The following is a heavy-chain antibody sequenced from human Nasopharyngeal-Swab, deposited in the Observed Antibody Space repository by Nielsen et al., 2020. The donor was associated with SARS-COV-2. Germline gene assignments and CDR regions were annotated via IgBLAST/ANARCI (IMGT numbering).Heavy chain of an antibody. J-gene: IGHJ6*02. CDR3: AKGSWLQLNYYYGMDV. V-gene: IGHV3-30*18. CDR2: ISYDGSNK. D-gene: IGHD5-24*01. Sequence: LKISCAASGFTFSSYGMHWVRQAPGKGLEWVAVISYDGSNKYYADSVKGRFTISRDNSKNTLYLQMNSLRAEDTAVYYCAKGSWLQLNYYYGMDVWGQGTTVTVSS. CDR1: GFTFSSYG.